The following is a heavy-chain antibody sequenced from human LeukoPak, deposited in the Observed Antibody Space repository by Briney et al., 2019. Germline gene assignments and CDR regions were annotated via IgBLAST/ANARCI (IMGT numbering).Heavy chain of an antibody. CDR1: GGSFSGYY. V-gene: IGHV4-34*01. Sequence: SETLSLTCAVYGGSFSGYYWSWIRQPPGKGLEWIGEINHSGTTNYNPSLKSRVTISVDTSKNQFSLKLSSVTAADTAVYYCARGRIGRLILDYYYYYMDVWGKGTTVTVSS. CDR3: ARGRIGRLILDYYYYYMDV. J-gene: IGHJ6*03. CDR2: INHSGTT. D-gene: IGHD3/OR15-3a*01.